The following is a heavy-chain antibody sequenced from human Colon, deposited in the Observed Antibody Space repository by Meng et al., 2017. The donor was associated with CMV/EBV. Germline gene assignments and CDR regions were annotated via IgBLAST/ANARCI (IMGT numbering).Heavy chain of an antibody. CDR2: IDSAGSKT. CDR3: ARSSTIFDSPDY. V-gene: IGHV3-74*03. J-gene: IGHJ4*02. CDR1: GFTFSSYW. Sequence: GESLRISCAASGFTFSSYWIHWVRQVPGKGLVWVSRIDSAGSKTMYADSVKGRFNISRDNSQNTVYLQMSGLGAEDTAVYYCARSSTIFDSPDYWGQGTLVTVSS. D-gene: IGHD3-3*01.